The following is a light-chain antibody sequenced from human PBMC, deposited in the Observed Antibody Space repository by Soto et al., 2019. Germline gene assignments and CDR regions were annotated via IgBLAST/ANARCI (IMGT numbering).Light chain of an antibody. CDR1: HYVYSN. CDR2: RAS. Sequence: EIVMTQSPATLSVSPGERATLSCTASHYVYSNVAWFPQRPGQAPRLLIYRASARATGTPARFSGSGSGTEFTLTITSLQSEDFALYYCQQYQNLWTFGQGTEVEI. J-gene: IGKJ1*01. V-gene: IGKV3-15*01. CDR3: QQYQNLWT.